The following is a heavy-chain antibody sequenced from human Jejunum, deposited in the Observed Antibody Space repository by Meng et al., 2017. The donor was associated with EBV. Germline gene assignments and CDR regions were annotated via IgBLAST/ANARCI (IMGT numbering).Heavy chain of an antibody. V-gene: IGHV7-4-1*02. CDR2: INTNTGYP. Sequence: QEQLVQSGFELKKPGASVKVSCKASGYTFTSSGINWVRQAPGQGLEWMGWINTNTGYPTYAQDFTGRFVFSLDTSVSTAYLQITSLSTEDNAVYYCARVRPGGGWFDPWGQGTLVTVSS. CDR1: GYTFTSSG. CDR3: ARVRPGGGWFDP. D-gene: IGHD2-8*02. J-gene: IGHJ5*02.